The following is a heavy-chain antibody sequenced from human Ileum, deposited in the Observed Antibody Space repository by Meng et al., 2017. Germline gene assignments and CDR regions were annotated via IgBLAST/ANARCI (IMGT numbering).Heavy chain of an antibody. D-gene: IGHD1-26*01. CDR2: ISGSSTT. CDR1: GFTFSSKA. J-gene: IGHJ3*01. Sequence: GGSLRLSCTTSGFTFSSKAMSWVRQAPGKGPEWVSGISGSSTTYYADSVRGRFTISRDNSKKTVYLQMNSLRAEDTAVYHWTKCSTGETVNDAFDLWGQGTMVTVSS. V-gene: IGHV3-23*01. CDR3: TKCSTGETVNDAFDL.